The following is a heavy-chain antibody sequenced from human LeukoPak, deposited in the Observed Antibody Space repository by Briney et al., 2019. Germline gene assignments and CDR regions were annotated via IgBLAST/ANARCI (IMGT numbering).Heavy chain of an antibody. V-gene: IGHV4-39*01. CDR3: GSHPGDYYMDV. CDR1: GGSISSSSYY. J-gene: IGHJ6*03. Sequence: SETLSLTCTVSGGSISSSSYYWGWIRQPPGKGLEWIGSIYYSGSTYYNPSLKSRVTISVDTSKNQFSLKLSSVTAADTAVYYCGSHPGDYYMDVWGKGTTVTVSS. CDR2: IYYSGST. D-gene: IGHD3-10*01.